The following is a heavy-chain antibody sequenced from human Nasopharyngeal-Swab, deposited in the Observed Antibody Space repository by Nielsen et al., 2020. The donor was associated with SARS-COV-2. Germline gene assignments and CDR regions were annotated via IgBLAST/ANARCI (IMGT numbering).Heavy chain of an antibody. CDR2: IKSKTDGGTT. V-gene: IGHV3-15*01. CDR3: TIIPLDILTGYYQYYFDY. J-gene: IGHJ4*02. Sequence: GESLKISCAASRFTFSNAWMSWVRQAPGKGLEWVGRIKSKTDGGTTDYAAPVKGRFTISRDDSKNTLYLQMNSLKTEDTAVYYCTIIPLDILTGYYQYYFDYWGQGTLVTVSS. CDR1: RFTFSNAW. D-gene: IGHD3-9*01.